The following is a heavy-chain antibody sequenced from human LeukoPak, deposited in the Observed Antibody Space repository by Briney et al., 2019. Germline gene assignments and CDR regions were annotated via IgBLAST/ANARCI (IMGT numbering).Heavy chain of an antibody. CDR3: ARLGIAATGTGNKYFYY. V-gene: IGHV1-69*06. CDR1: GGTFSSYA. J-gene: IGHJ4*02. D-gene: IGHD6-13*01. Sequence: AASVPVPCMASGGTFSSYAISWVGQAPGKGLEGMGRIILVFGTANYAQKFQGRVTITADKSTSTAYIELSSLRAEDTAVYYCARLGIAATGTGNKYFYYWGQGTLITVSS. CDR2: IILVFGTA.